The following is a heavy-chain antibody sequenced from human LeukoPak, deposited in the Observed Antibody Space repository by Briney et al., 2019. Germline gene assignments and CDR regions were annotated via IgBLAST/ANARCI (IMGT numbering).Heavy chain of an antibody. CDR2: IWYDGSSK. Sequence: GRSLRLSCAASGFTFSSYGMHWVRQAPGKGLEWVAVIWYDGSSKYYADSVKGRFTISRDNSKNTLYLQMNSLRAEDTAVYYCARDGYYGDYDFGAFDIWGQGTMVTVSS. V-gene: IGHV3-33*01. CDR3: ARDGYYGDYDFGAFDI. D-gene: IGHD4-17*01. CDR1: GFTFSSYG. J-gene: IGHJ3*02.